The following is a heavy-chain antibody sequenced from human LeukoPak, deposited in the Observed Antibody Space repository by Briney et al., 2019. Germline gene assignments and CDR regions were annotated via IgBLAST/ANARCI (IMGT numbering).Heavy chain of an antibody. J-gene: IGHJ4*02. V-gene: IGHV3-7*01. Sequence: PGGSLRLPCAASGFTFSSYWMSWVRQAPGKGLEWVANIKQDGSEKYYVDSVKGRFTISRDNAKNSLYLQMNSLRAEDTAVYYCARESCSSTSCSIFDYWGQGTLVTVSS. CDR1: GFTFSSYW. D-gene: IGHD2-2*01. CDR2: IKQDGSEK. CDR3: ARESCSSTSCSIFDY.